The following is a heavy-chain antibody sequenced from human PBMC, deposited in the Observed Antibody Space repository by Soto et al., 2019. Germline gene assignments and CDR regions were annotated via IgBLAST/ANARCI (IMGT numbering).Heavy chain of an antibody. CDR1: GFTFSNAW. CDR3: TTYSYGTRYYYYGMDV. V-gene: IGHV3-15*07. J-gene: IGHJ6*02. Sequence: GGSLRLSCAASGFTFSNAWMNWVRQAPGKGLEWVGRIKSKTDGGTTDYAAPVKGRFTISRDDSKNTLYLQMNSLKTEDTAVYYCTTYSYGTRYYYYGMDVWGQGTTVTVSS. D-gene: IGHD5-18*01. CDR2: IKSKTDGGTT.